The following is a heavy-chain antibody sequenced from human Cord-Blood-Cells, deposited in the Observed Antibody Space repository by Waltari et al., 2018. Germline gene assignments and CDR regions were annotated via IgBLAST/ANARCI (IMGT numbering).Heavy chain of an antibody. CDR1: GGTFSRYA. CDR3: ARAGGTGYSVSYYFDY. V-gene: IGHV1-69*01. J-gene: IGHJ4*02. Sequence: QVQLVQSGAEVTKTGSSVKVSCKASGGTFSRYATSWLRQAPGQGLEWMGGIIPIFGTANYAQKFQGRVTITADESTSTAYMELSSLRSEDTAVYYCARAGGTGYSVSYYFDYWGQGTLVTVSS. D-gene: IGHD3-9*01. CDR2: IIPIFGTA.